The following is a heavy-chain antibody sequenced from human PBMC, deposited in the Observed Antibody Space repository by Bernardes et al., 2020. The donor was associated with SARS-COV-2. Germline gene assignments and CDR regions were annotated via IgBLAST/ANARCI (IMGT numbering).Heavy chain of an antibody. J-gene: IGHJ3*02. CDR1: GFSLTTFGVG. V-gene: IGHV2-5*02. CDR2: IYWDDDR. Sequence: SGPTLVKPTQTLTLTCSFSGFSLTTFGVGVGWIRQPPGKALEWLALIYWDDDRFYSPSLKSRLTITKDTSKNQVVLTMTYMDPVDTATHYCAHIDSSSAGSMLGVFDIWGQGTMVTVSS. D-gene: IGHD6-6*01. CDR3: AHIDSSSAGSMLGVFDI.